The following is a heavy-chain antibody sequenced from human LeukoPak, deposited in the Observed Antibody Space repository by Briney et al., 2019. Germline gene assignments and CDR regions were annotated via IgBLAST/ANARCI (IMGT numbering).Heavy chain of an antibody. CDR1: GFIVSSNY. D-gene: IGHD3-3*02. CDR2: ISGGGDYT. Sequence: PGGSLRLSCAASGFIVSSNYMNWVRQAPGKGLEWVSTISGGGDYTYYADSVQGRFTISRDNSKNTLSLRMNRLRVEDTAVYYCAIISTAISPDYWGQGTLVTVSS. J-gene: IGHJ4*02. CDR3: AIISTAISPDY. V-gene: IGHV3-23*01.